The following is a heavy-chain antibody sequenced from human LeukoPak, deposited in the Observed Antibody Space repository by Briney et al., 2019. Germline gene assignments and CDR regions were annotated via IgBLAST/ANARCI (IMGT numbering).Heavy chain of an antibody. D-gene: IGHD1-26*01. V-gene: IGHV4-34*01. CDR2: INHSGST. J-gene: IGHJ4*02. CDR1: GFTFSNAW. Sequence: GSLRLSCAASGFTFSNAWMSWVRQAPGKGLEWIGEINHSGSTNYNPSLKSRVTISVDTSKNQFSLKLSSVTAADTAVYYCARGATLDYWGQGTLVTVSS. CDR3: ARGATLDY.